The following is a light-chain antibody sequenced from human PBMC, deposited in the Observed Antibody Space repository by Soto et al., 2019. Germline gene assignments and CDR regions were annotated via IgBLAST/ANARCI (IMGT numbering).Light chain of an antibody. Sequence: ETVLTQSPATLSLSPGERATLSCRASQSVAISLAWYQQKPGRAPRLLIYDASNRATVMPDRFSGSGSGTDFTLTISSLELEDFAVYYCQQRKNWPPLTFGGGTRVDIK. CDR1: QSVAIS. V-gene: IGKV3-11*01. CDR2: DAS. CDR3: QQRKNWPPLT. J-gene: IGKJ4*01.